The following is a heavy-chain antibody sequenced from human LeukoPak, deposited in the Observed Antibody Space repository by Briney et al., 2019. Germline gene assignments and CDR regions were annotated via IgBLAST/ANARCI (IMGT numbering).Heavy chain of an antibody. J-gene: IGHJ4*02. CDR1: GGSISSGGYY. D-gene: IGHD3-10*01. V-gene: IGHV4-31*03. Sequence: KPSETLSLTCTVSGGSISSGGYYWSWIRQHPGKGLEWIGYIYYSGSTYYNPSLKSRVTISVDTSKNQFSLKLSSVTAADTAVYYCARFVVRGDYFDYWGQGTLVTVSS. CDR2: IYYSGST. CDR3: ARFVVRGDYFDY.